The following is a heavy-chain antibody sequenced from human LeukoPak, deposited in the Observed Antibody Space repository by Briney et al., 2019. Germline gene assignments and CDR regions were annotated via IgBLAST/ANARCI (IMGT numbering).Heavy chain of an antibody. Sequence: PSGTLSLTCAVSGGSISSGNWWNWVRQPPGKGLEWIGEIYHSGSTNYNPSLKSRVTISVDKSKNQFSLKLSSVTAADTAVYYCARVGLYRYCSGGSCYFDYWGQGTLVTVSS. CDR3: ARVGLYRYCSGGSCYFDY. J-gene: IGHJ4*02. D-gene: IGHD2-15*01. CDR2: IYHSGST. V-gene: IGHV4-4*02. CDR1: GGSISSGNW.